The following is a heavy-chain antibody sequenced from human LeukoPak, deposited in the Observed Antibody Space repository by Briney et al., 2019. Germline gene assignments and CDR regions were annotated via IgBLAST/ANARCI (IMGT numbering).Heavy chain of an antibody. J-gene: IGHJ4*02. V-gene: IGHV4-4*07. CDR1: SGSINSYY. Sequence: SETLSLTCTVSSGSINSYYWGWVRQPAGRGLEWIGRIYTTGKTHYNPSLKSRLTMSVDTSKRQFSLNLTSVTAADTAIYFCARHGYTASHYFLDFWSQGTLVTVSS. CDR3: ARHGYTASHYFLDF. D-gene: IGHD3-16*01. CDR2: IYTTGKT.